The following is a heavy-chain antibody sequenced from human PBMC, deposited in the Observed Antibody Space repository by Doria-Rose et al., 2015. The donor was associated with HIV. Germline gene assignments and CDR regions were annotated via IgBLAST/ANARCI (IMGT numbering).Heavy chain of an antibody. Sequence: QVQLPPSGAELVKPGASVKISCKASGCTFTAYNMDWVKQSHGRSLEWIGAINPKYDSIRYNQKFKGKATLTVDKSSSTAYMELRSLTSEDTAVYYCARPIYYDYGWFSYWGQGTTLTVSS. J-gene: IGHJ6*02. CDR2: INPKYDSI. CDR1: GCTFTAYN. CDR3: ARPIYYDYGWFSY. D-gene: IGHD3-16*01. V-gene: IGHV1-46*01.